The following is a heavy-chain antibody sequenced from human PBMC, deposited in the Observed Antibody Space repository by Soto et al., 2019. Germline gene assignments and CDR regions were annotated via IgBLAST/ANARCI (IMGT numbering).Heavy chain of an antibody. Sequence: EVHLEESGGGLVQPGGSLRLSCAASGFSLSPYWMHWVRQVPGRGLEWVARLSSDSYGAAYADSVKGRFFISRDIARNTLSLQMNSLRADDTAVYYCARDLGVPDYWGRGTSVTVSS. CDR1: GFSLSPYW. D-gene: IGHD3-16*01. J-gene: IGHJ4*02. CDR2: LSSDSYGA. V-gene: IGHV3-74*03. CDR3: ARDLGVPDY.